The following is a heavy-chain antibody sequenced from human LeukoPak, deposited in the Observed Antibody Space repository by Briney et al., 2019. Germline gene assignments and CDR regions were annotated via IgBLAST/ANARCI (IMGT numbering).Heavy chain of an antibody. V-gene: IGHV4-39*01. Sequence: SETLSLTCTVSGGSISSTSFYWGWIRQPPGKGLEWIASIYYSGNTYYNPSLKSRVTMSVDTSKNQFSLRLSSVTAADTAVYYCARHFDGSGSQSMDVRGQGTTVTVSS. CDR2: IYYSGNT. J-gene: IGHJ6*02. CDR1: GGSISSTSFY. CDR3: ARHFDGSGSQSMDV. D-gene: IGHD3-10*01.